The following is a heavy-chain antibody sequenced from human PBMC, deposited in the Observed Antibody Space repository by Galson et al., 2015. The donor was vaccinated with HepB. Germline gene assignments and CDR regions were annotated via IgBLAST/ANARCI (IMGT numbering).Heavy chain of an antibody. V-gene: IGHV3-11*03. CDR3: VRGAYGAQQYHFDS. CDR2: ISSSSSYT. D-gene: IGHD4/OR15-4a*01. J-gene: IGHJ4*02. CDR1: GFTFSDYY. Sequence: SLRLSCAASGFTFSDYYMSWIRQAPGKGLEWVSYISSSSSYTNYADSVKGRFTISRDNAKNSLYVEMNSLRAEDTAVYYCVRGAYGAQQYHFDSWGQGTPVTVST.